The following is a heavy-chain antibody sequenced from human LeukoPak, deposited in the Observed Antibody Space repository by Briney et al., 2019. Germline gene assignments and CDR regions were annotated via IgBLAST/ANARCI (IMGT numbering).Heavy chain of an antibody. CDR1: GGPMSSRRYY. CDR3: ARGYSTGTPFFDY. D-gene: IGHD2-8*02. V-gene: IGHV4-39*01. Sequence: SETLSLTCTVSGGPMSSRRYYWGWIRQSPGKGLEWIGSNYYNESTYYNPSFKSRVTIHVDMSENQFSLRLNSVTAADTTVYYCARGYSTGTPFFDYWGQGILVTVSS. J-gene: IGHJ4*02. CDR2: NYYNEST.